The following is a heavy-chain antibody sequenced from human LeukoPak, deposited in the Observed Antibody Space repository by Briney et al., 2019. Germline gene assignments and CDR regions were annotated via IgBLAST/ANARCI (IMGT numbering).Heavy chain of an antibody. V-gene: IGHV1-3*01. CDR1: GYTFTSYA. CDR2: INAGNGNT. Sequence: ASVKVSCKASGYTFTSYAIHWVRQAPGQRLEWMGWINAGNGNTGYSQKFQGRVTITRDTSASTAYMELSSLRSEDTAVYYCARKDYDSSGYYKSNYFDYWGQGTLVTVSS. J-gene: IGHJ4*02. CDR3: ARKDYDSSGYYKSNYFDY. D-gene: IGHD3-22*01.